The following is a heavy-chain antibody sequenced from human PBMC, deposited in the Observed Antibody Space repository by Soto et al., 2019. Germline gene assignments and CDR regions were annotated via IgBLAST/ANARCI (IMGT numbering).Heavy chain of an antibody. CDR1: GFTFDDYA. CDR3: AKGVYTTSAPYYYGVDV. V-gene: IGHV3-9*01. J-gene: IGHJ6*02. Sequence: EVQLVESGGGLVQPGRSLRLSCAASGFTFDDYAMHWVRQAPGKGLEWVSGISWNSGSIGYADSVKGRFTISRDNAKNSLYLQMNSLRDEDTAVYYCAKGVYTTSAPYYYGVDVWGQGTTVTVSS. D-gene: IGHD2-8*01. CDR2: ISWNSGSI.